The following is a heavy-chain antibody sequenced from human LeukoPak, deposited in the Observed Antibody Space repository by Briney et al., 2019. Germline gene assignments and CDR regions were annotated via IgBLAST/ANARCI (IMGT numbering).Heavy chain of an antibody. Sequence: ASVKVSCKASGYTFTGYYIHWVRQAPGQGLEWMGWISAYNGNRNYAQKFQGRVTMTTDTSTSTAYMELRSLRSDDTAVYYCARDIYYYGSGSFSRDWFDPWGQGTLVTVSS. CDR2: ISAYNGNR. CDR3: ARDIYYYGSGSFSRDWFDP. V-gene: IGHV1-18*04. D-gene: IGHD3-10*01. J-gene: IGHJ5*02. CDR1: GYTFTGYY.